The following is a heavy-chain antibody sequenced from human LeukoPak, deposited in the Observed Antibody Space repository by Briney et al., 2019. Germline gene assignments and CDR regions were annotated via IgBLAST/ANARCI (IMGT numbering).Heavy chain of an antibody. V-gene: IGHV3-48*04. Sequence: GGSLRLSCAVSGFTFSSYWMTWGRQAPGKGLEWVSYISSSGGTTYYADSVRGRFTISRDNAKHSLYLQINSLRAEDTAVYYCARVSANYFDYWGQGTLVTVSS. CDR3: ARVSANYFDY. D-gene: IGHD2-8*01. J-gene: IGHJ4*02. CDR2: ISSSGGTT. CDR1: GFTFSSYW.